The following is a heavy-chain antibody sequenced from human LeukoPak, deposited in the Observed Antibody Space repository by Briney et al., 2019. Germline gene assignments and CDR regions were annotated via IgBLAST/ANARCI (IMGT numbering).Heavy chain of an antibody. CDR1: GDSMRSYY. D-gene: IGHD5-12*01. CDR2: IYYSGST. CDR3: ARGGYSGYDFEY. J-gene: IGHJ4*02. V-gene: IGHV4-59*01. Sequence: SETLSLTYNVSGDSMRSYYWSWIRQPPGKGLEWIGYIYYSGSTSYNPSLKSRVTISVDTSKKQFSLKLISVTAADTAVYYCARGGYSGYDFEYWGQGTLVTVSS.